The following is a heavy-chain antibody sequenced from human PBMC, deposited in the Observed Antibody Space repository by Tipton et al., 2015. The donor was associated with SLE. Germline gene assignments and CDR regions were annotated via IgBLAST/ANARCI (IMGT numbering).Heavy chain of an antibody. D-gene: IGHD2-21*01. J-gene: IGHJ4*02. Sequence: TLSLTCTVSGGSISNNYWSWIRQPPGEGLEWIGDIYYTGSANYNPSLKSRLTISTDTSKNQFSLKLNSVTAADTAVYYCARHGGHIVVVIGPLDSWGQGTLVTVSS. CDR3: ARHGGHIVVVIGPLDS. CDR1: GGSISNNY. CDR2: IYYTGSA. V-gene: IGHV4-59*08.